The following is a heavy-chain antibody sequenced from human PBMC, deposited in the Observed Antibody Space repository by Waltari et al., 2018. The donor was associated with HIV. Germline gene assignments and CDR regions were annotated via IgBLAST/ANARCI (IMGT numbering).Heavy chain of an antibody. D-gene: IGHD3-3*01. CDR1: GSTLAAYA. J-gene: IGHJ6*02. Sequence: VQLVESGGGPVQPGRSLRLSCTAPGSTLAAYAMHWVRQPPGKGLEWVSGISWNSGDIAYADSVKGRFTISRDNTKNSLFLQMNSVRVEDTALYYCVKDGASTIFGVLNGMDVWGQGTTVTVSS. V-gene: IGHV3-9*01. CDR3: VKDGASTIFGVLNGMDV. CDR2: ISWNSGDI.